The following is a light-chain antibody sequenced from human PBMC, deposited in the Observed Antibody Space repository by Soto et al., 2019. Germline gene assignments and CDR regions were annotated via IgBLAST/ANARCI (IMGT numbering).Light chain of an antibody. V-gene: IGLV1-47*01. CDR1: SSNIGSNY. CDR2: RND. Sequence: QSVLTQPPSASGTPGQRVTISCSGSSSNIGSNYVYWYQQFPGSAPKLLIYRNDQRPSGVPDRFSGSKSGTSASLAISGPRSEDEADYYCAAWDDSLSAVVFGGGIQLTVL. CDR3: AAWDDSLSAVV. J-gene: IGLJ7*01.